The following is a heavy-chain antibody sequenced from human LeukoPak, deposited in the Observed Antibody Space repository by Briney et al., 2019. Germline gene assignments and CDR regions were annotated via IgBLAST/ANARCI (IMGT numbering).Heavy chain of an antibody. J-gene: IGHJ4*02. Sequence: PGGSLRLSCAASGFTFSSYAMSWVRQALGKGLEWVSGIGGSGGSTYYADSVKGRFTISRDNSKNTLYLHMNSLRAEDTAVYYCAKRPNGSYRALDYWGQGTLVTVSS. V-gene: IGHV3-23*01. CDR1: GFTFSSYA. D-gene: IGHD1-26*01. CDR2: IGGSGGST. CDR3: AKRPNGSYRALDY.